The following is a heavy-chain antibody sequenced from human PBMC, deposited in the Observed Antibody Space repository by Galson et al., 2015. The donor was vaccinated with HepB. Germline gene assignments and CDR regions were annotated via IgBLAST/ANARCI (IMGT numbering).Heavy chain of an antibody. Sequence: SLRLSCAASGFTFSSYAMSWVRQAPGKGLEWVSAISGSGGSTYYADSVKGRFTISRDNSKNTLYLQMNSLRAEDTAVYYCAKASPPLYSSSWVDAFDIWGQGTMVTVSS. V-gene: IGHV3-23*01. D-gene: IGHD6-13*01. CDR1: GFTFSSYA. J-gene: IGHJ3*02. CDR3: AKASPPLYSSSWVDAFDI. CDR2: ISGSGGST.